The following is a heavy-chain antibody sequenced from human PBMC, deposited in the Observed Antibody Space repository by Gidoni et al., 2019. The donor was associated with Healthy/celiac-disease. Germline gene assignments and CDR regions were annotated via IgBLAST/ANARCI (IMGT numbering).Heavy chain of an antibody. J-gene: IGHJ4*02. V-gene: IGHV3-21*01. D-gene: IGHD6-19*01. CDR2: ISSSSSYI. CDR3: AREGSGSSGWYY. CDR1: GFTFSSYS. Sequence: EVQLVESGGGLVKPGGSLRLSCAASGFTFSSYSMNWVRQAPGKGLEWVSSISSSSSYIYYADSVKGRFTISRDNAKNSLYLQMNSLRAEDTAVYYCAREGSGSSGWYYWGQGTLVTVSS.